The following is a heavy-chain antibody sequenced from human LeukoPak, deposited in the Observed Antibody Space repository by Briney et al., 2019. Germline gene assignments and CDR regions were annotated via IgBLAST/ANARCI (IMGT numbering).Heavy chain of an antibody. D-gene: IGHD2-2*01. V-gene: IGHV4-59*12. CDR2: IYYSGST. J-gene: IGHJ4*02. CDR3: ARDRGSTRPFDY. Sequence: SETLSLTCTVSGGSISSYYWSWIRQPPGKGLEWIGYIYYSGSTNYNPSLKSRVTISVDTSKSQFSLKLSSVTAADTAVYYCARDRGSTRPFDYWGQGTLVTVSS. CDR1: GGSISSYY.